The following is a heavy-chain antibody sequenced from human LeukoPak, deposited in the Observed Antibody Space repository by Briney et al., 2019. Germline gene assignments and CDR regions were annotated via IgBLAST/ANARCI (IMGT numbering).Heavy chain of an antibody. CDR3: ARGLGLTGAFDI. CDR2: IYNSGST. Sequence: SETLSLTCAVSGGSFSGYYWSWIRQSPGKGLEWIGGIYNSGSTNYNPSLKSRVTISVDTSKNLFSLKLSSVTAADTAVYYCARGLGLTGAFDIWGQGTMVTVSS. V-gene: IGHV4-34*01. D-gene: IGHD3-9*01. J-gene: IGHJ3*02. CDR1: GGSFSGYY.